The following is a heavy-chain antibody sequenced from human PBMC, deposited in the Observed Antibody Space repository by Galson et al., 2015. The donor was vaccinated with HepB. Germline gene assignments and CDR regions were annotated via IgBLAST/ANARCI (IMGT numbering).Heavy chain of an antibody. V-gene: IGHV1-18*04. CDR1: GYTFTSYG. CDR3: ARDLRRTNRAAADRSAPFGY. D-gene: IGHD6-13*01. Sequence: SVKVSCKASGYTFTSYGISWVRQAPGQGLEWMGWISAYNGNTNYAQKLQGRVTMTTDTSTSTAYMELRSLRSDDTAVYYCARDLRRTNRAAADRSAPFGYWGQGTLVTVSS. CDR2: ISAYNGNT. J-gene: IGHJ4*02.